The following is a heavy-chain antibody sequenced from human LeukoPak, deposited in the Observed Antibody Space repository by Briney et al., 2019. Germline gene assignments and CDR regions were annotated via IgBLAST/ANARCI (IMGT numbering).Heavy chain of an antibody. V-gene: IGHV4-59*01. CDR2: IYYSGST. D-gene: IGHD2-15*01. CDR3: ARVVVVAATWFDP. Sequence: SETLSLTCTVSGGSISSYYWSWIRQPPGKGLEWIGYIYYSGSTNYNPSLKSRVTISVDTSKNQFSLKLSSVTAADTAAYYCARVVVVAATWFDPWGQGTLVTVSS. J-gene: IGHJ5*02. CDR1: GGSISSYY.